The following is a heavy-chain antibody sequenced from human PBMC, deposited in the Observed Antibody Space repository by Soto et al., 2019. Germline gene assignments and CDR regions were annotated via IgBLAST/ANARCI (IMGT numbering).Heavy chain of an antibody. CDR3: AKDVEGGSLFRGAFDY. CDR2: ISASGGAT. CDR1: RFTFTSYA. J-gene: IGHJ4*02. Sequence: EVELLESGGGLVQPGGSLRLSCVASRFTFTSYAMSWVRQAPGKGVEWVAAISASGGATIHADSVKGRLTISRDNSKNTLYLQMNRLRAEDTAVYYCAKDVEGGSLFRGAFDYWGQGTQVTVSS. D-gene: IGHD1-26*01. V-gene: IGHV3-23*01.